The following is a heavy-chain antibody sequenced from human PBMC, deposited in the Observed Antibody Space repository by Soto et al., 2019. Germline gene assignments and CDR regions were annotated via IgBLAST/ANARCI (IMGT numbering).Heavy chain of an antibody. Sequence: EVQLLEYGGGLVQPGGSPRLSCAASGCTFSSYAMSWVRKAPGKGLEWVSTISGSGGSTYYADSVKGRFTISRDNTKNTLNLQVNSLRAEDTAVYYCAKCSPRYSSGLKAYDFDYCGQGTLVTVSS. CDR1: GCTFSSYA. D-gene: IGHD6-19*01. V-gene: IGHV3-23*01. J-gene: IGHJ4*02. CDR3: AKCSPRYSSGLKAYDFDY. CDR2: ISGSGGST.